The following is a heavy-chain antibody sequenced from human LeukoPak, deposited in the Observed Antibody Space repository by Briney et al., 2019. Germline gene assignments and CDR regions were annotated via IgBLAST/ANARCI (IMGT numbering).Heavy chain of an antibody. CDR1: GFNFSTYW. CDR3: ARDDLLHRNWFDP. D-gene: IGHD3-22*01. J-gene: IGHJ5*02. CDR2: IKEDGSDK. V-gene: IGHV3-7*03. Sequence: GGSLILSCAASGFNFSTYWMTWVRQVPGKGLEWVANIKEDGSDKNYVDSVKGRFTISRDNAKNSLYLQMNSLRVEDTAFYYCARDDLLHRNWFDPWGQGTLVTVSS.